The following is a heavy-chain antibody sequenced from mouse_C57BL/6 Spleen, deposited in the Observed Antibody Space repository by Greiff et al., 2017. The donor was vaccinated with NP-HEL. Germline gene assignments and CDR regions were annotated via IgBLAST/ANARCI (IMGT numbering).Heavy chain of an antibody. CDR1: GYTFTDHI. CDR2: IYPVSGET. Sequence: VQLQQPGAELVNPGASVTLSCKASGYTFTDHIMNWVKKRPGQGLEWIGKIYPVSGETNYNEKFMGKATLSVDRSSSTVYMVLNSLTSEDPAVYYCGGGYYGGGGLDYWGQGTTLTVSS. V-gene: IGHV1-11*01. J-gene: IGHJ2*01. CDR3: GGGYYGGGGLDY. D-gene: IGHD1-1*02.